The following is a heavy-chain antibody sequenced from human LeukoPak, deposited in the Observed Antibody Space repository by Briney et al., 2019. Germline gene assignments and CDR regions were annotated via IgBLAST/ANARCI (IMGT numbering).Heavy chain of an antibody. CDR3: AKDLEDYDSSANWFDP. J-gene: IGHJ5*02. D-gene: IGHD3-22*01. Sequence: GGSLRLPCAASGFTFSSYGMHWVRQAPGKGLEWVAVISYDGSNKYYADSVKGRFTISRDNSKNTLYLQMNSLRAEDTAVYYCAKDLEDYDSSANWFDPWGQGTLVTVSS. CDR1: GFTFSSYG. CDR2: ISYDGSNK. V-gene: IGHV3-30*18.